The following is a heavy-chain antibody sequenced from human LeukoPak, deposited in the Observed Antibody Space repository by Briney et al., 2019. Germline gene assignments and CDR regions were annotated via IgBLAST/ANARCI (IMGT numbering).Heavy chain of an antibody. D-gene: IGHD5-24*01. J-gene: IGHJ4*02. CDR3: AKLSQDGYNF. CDR1: GFTFDDYA. Sequence: PGRSLRLSCAASGFTFDDYAMHWVRRAPGKGLEWVSGISWNSGSIGYAYSVKGRFTISRDNAKNSLYLQMNSLRAEDTALYYCAKLSQDGYNFWGQGTLVTVSS. V-gene: IGHV3-9*01. CDR2: ISWNSGSI.